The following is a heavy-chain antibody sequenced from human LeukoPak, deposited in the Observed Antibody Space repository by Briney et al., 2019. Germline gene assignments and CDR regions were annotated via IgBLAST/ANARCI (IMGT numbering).Heavy chain of an antibody. V-gene: IGHV4-4*02. D-gene: IGHD2-21*02. CDR3: ASAVLLAYCGGDCYATWFDP. CDR1: GGSISSSNW. J-gene: IGHJ5*02. CDR2: IYHSGST. Sequence: PSGTLSLTCAVSGGSISSSNWWSWVRQPPGKGLEWIGEIYHSGSTNYNPSLKSRVTISVDKSKNQFSLKLSSVTAADTAVYYCASAVLLAYCGGDCYATWFDPWGQGTLVTVPS.